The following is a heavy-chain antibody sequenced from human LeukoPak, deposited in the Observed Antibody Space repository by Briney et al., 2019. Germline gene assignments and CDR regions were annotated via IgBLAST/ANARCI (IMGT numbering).Heavy chain of an antibody. J-gene: IGHJ4*02. CDR1: GGSTSSGNYY. V-gene: IGHV4-39*02. D-gene: IGHD3-3*01. CDR3: ARLGAGPTYYDFWSCYSSFYFDY. Sequence: PAETLSLTCTVSGGSTSSGNYYWGWIRQPPGKGLEWIGGISSSGNTYYNPSLKSRITISIDTSKNHFSLKLSSVSAADTAVYYCARLGAGPTYYDFWSCYSSFYFDYWGQGTLVTVSS. CDR2: ISSSGNT.